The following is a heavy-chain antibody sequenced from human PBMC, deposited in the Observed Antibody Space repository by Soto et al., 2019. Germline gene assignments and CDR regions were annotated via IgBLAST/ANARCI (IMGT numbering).Heavy chain of an antibody. CDR3: ARMVRMFLMTTVTTSLDY. CDR2: IYYSGST. Sequence: PSETLSLTCTFSGGSISSYYWSWIRQPPGKGLEWIGYIYYSGSTNYNPSLKSRVTISVDTSKNQFSLKLSSVTAADTAVYYCARMVRMFLMTTVTTSLDYWGQGTLVTVSS. D-gene: IGHD4-4*01. CDR1: GGSISSYY. J-gene: IGHJ4*02. V-gene: IGHV4-59*12.